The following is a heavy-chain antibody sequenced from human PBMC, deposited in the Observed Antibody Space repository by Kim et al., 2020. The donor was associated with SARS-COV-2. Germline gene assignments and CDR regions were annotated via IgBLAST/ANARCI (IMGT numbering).Heavy chain of an antibody. D-gene: IGHD3-22*01. CDR2: INPNSGGT. Sequence: ASVKVSCKASGYTFTGYYMHWVRQAPGQGLEWMGWINPNSGGTNYAQKFQGRVTMTRDTSISTAYMELSRLRSDDTAVYYCARSSGYYYDSSGYRRAFDIWGQGTMVTVSS. J-gene: IGHJ3*02. V-gene: IGHV1-2*02. CDR1: GYTFTGYY. CDR3: ARSSGYYYDSSGYRRAFDI.